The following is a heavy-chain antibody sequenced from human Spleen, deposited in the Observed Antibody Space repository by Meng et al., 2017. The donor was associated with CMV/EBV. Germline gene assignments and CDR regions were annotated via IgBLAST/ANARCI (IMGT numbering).Heavy chain of an antibody. V-gene: IGHV1-2*02. D-gene: IGHD3-22*01. Sequence: ASVQVSCKASGYTFTGFYMHWVRQAPGQGLEWMGWINPNSDATKYAHNFQGRVTMTRDTSISTAYMELRRLRSDDTAVYYCARGLISSRGYRGDAFDIWGQGTMVTVSS. CDR2: INPNSDAT. J-gene: IGHJ3*02. CDR3: ARGLISSRGYRGDAFDI. CDR1: GYTFTGFY.